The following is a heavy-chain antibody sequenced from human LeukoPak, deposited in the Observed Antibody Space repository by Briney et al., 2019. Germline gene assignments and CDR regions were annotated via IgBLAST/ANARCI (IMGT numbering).Heavy chain of an antibody. CDR2: IYHSGST. J-gene: IGHJ6*04. Sequence: SGTLSLTRAVSGGSLSSSNWWSWVRQPPGKGLEWIREIYHSGSTNNNPSLKSRVTISVDKSKKPFSLKLSSVTAADTAVYYCARTTVTRRYYGMDVWGKGTTVTVSS. CDR3: ARTTVTRRYYGMDV. V-gene: IGHV4-4*02. D-gene: IGHD4-17*01. CDR1: GGSLSSSNW.